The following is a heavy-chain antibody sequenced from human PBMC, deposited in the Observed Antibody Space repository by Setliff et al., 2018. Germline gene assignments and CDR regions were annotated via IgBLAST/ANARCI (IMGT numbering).Heavy chain of an antibody. CDR1: GFTFRSYW. Sequence: GGSLRLSCAASGFTFRSYWMSWVRQAPGKGLEWVANIKKDGSIKYYLDSVRGRFTISRDNAENSLFLQMNSLRAEDTAVYYCVRDLHWGFDYWGLGTPVTVSS. CDR3: VRDLHWGFDY. CDR2: IKKDGSIK. D-gene: IGHD7-27*01. J-gene: IGHJ4*02. V-gene: IGHV3-7*01.